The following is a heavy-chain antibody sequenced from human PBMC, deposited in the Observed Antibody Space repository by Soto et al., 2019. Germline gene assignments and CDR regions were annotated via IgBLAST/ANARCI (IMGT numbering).Heavy chain of an antibody. D-gene: IGHD3-3*01. CDR3: ARGGSITIFGVVIIGLNDY. V-gene: IGHV1-18*01. J-gene: IGHJ4*02. Sequence: ASVKVSCKASGYTFNSYGISWVRQAPGQGLEWMGWISAYNGNTNYAQKLQGRVTMTTDTSTSTAYMELRSLRSDDTAVYYCARGGSITIFGVVIIGLNDYWGQGTLVTVSS. CDR1: GYTFNSYG. CDR2: ISAYNGNT.